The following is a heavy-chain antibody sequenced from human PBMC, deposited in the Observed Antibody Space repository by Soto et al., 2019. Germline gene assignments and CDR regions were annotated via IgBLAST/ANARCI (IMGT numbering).Heavy chain of an antibody. CDR3: ARTPGGAPSDYYFDF. D-gene: IGHD4-17*01. CDR2: IHYSGNT. Sequence: QVQLQESGPRLVKPSATLSLTCTVSGGAINSGDYYWTWIRHHPGEGLEWIGYIHYSGNTYYDPSRKSRLTISVDTSKNQFSLRLDSVTAADTAIYYCARTPGGAPSDYYFDFWGLGTLVTVSS. V-gene: IGHV4-31*03. J-gene: IGHJ4*02. CDR1: GGAINSGDYY.